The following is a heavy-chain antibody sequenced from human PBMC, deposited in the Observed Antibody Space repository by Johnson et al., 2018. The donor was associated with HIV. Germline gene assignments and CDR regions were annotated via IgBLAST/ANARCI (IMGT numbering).Heavy chain of an antibody. CDR3: ARDRHDSSGYYWGNAFDI. CDR2: MSHDGTNK. D-gene: IGHD3-22*01. V-gene: IGHV3-30*09. J-gene: IGHJ3*02. Sequence: QVQLVESGGGLVQPGESLRLSCVVSGFMFSYYAMHWVRQAPGKGLEWVAVMSHDGTNKYYVDSVKGRFAISRDNSKKTLYLQMNSLRAEDTAVYYCARDRHDSSGYYWGNAFDIWGQGTMVTVSS. CDR1: GFMFSYYA.